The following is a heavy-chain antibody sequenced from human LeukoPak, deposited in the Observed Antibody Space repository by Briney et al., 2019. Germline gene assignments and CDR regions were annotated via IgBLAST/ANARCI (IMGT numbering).Heavy chain of an antibody. CDR2: FDPEDGET. Sequence: ALVKVSCKVSGYTLTELSMHWVRQAPGKGLEWMGGFDPEDGETIYAQKFQGRVTMTEDTSTDTAYMELSSLRSEDTAVYYCATARRYYDYVWGSYRYGESFDYWGQGTLVTVSS. V-gene: IGHV1-24*01. J-gene: IGHJ4*02. D-gene: IGHD3-16*02. CDR1: GYTLTELS. CDR3: ATARRYYDYVWGSYRYGESFDY.